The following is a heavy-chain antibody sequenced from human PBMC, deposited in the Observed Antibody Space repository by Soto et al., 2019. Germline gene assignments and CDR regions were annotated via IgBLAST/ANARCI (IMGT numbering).Heavy chain of an antibody. Sequence: EVQLVESGGGLVKPGGSLRLSCAASGFTFSSYSMNWVRQAPGKGLEWVSSINYKSHIDYADSVKGQFTISRDNAKNSLYLQMNSLRAEDTAVYFCARDLIYAGYYYYMDVWGIGTTVTVSS. CDR2: INYKSHI. CDR1: GFTFSSYS. J-gene: IGHJ6*03. CDR3: ARDLIYAGYYYYMDV. V-gene: IGHV3-21*01. D-gene: IGHD3-10*01.